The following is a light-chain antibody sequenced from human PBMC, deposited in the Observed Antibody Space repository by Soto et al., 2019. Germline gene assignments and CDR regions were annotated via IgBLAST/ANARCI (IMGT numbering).Light chain of an antibody. J-gene: IGLJ2*01. Sequence: QSVLTQPASVSGSPGQSITISCTGTSRDVGTYNYVSWYQQHPGKAPKLIIYEVTNRPSGVSSRFSGSKSGNTASLTISDLQAEDEADYYCSSYTISTTVVFGGGTQLTVL. CDR3: SSYTISTTVV. CDR1: SRDVGTYNY. CDR2: EVT. V-gene: IGLV2-14*01.